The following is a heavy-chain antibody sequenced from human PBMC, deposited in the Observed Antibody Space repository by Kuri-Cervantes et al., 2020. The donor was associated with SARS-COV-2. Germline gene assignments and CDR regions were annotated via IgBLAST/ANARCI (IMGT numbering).Heavy chain of an antibody. J-gene: IGHJ4*02. CDR1: GGSFSDSF. CDR2: IDHSGRT. CDR3: ATGYSSDY. V-gene: IGHV4-34*01. Sequence: SETLSLTCGVYGGSFSDSFWGWVRQSPGKGLEWIGEIDHSGRTDYNPTLKNRVTISRQTSTNQVSLKLRSVTVADSAVYYCATGYSSDYWGQGTLVTVSS. D-gene: IGHD5-18*01.